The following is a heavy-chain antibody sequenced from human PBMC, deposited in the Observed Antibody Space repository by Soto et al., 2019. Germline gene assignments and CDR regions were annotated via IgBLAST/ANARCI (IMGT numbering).Heavy chain of an antibody. V-gene: IGHV4-59*08. J-gene: IGHJ6*02. Sequence: QVQLQESGPGLVKPSETLSLTCTVSGGSIDGRNCAWIRQPPGKGLEWLGYVYYDGGSSYNPSVTSRLTLALDTSKSQFSLQLRSVTAADTAVYYCVGQGIGNLHGLVDVWGRGTTVTVSS. D-gene: IGHD3-10*01. CDR2: VYYDGGS. CDR3: VGQGIGNLHGLVDV. CDR1: GGSIDGRN.